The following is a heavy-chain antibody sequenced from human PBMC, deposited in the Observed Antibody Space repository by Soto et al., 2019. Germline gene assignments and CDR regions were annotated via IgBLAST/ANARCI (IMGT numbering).Heavy chain of an antibody. CDR2: FYHSGNS. V-gene: IGHV4-59*01. CDR1: GGSIRSYY. J-gene: IGHJ6*02. Sequence: SEPLSLTCSVSGGSIRSYYWSWIRQSPEKGLEWFGYFYHSGNSNYNPSLKSRVTISVDTSKNQLSLSLRSVNAADTAVYCCARISSVDPYGYVNGGLDVWGQGTTVT. D-gene: IGHD5-18*01. CDR3: ARISSVDPYGYVNGGLDV.